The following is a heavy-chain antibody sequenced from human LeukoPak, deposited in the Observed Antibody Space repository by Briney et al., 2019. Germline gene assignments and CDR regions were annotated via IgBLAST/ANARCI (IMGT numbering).Heavy chain of an antibody. CDR3: ARGPPFDY. CDR2: MSSSGTYI. CDR1: GFTFSGYS. V-gene: IGHV3-21*01. Sequence: PGGSLRLSCAASGFTFSGYSMSWVRQAPGKGLEWVSSMSSSGTYIYYADSVKGRFTISRDNAKSSLYLQMNSLRAEDTAVYYCARGPPFDYWGQGTLVTVSS. J-gene: IGHJ4*02.